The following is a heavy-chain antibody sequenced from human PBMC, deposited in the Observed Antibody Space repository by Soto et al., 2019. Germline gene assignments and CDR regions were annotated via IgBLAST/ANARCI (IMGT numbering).Heavy chain of an antibody. CDR2: IIPIFGTA. D-gene: IGHD2-15*01. CDR1: GGTFSSYA. V-gene: IGHV1-69*13. Sequence: ASVKVSCKASGGTFSSYAISWVRQAPGQGLEWMGGIIPIFGTANYAQKFQGRVTITADESTSTAYMELSSLRSEDTAVYYCARSKAALEYNWLDPWGQGTLVTVSS. CDR3: ARSKAALEYNWLDP. J-gene: IGHJ5*02.